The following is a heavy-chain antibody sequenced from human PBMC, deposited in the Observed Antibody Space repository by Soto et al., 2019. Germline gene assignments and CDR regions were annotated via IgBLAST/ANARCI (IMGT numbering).Heavy chain of an antibody. CDR3: ARPRGGAAAPGGMDV. CDR1: GGSISSSSYY. J-gene: IGHJ6*02. Sequence: TSETLSLTCTVSGGSISSSSYYWGWIRQPPGKGLEWIGSIYYSGSTYYNPSLKSRVTISVDTSKNQFSLKLSSVTAADTAVYYCARPRGGAAAPGGMDVWGQGTTVT. V-gene: IGHV4-39*01. CDR2: IYYSGST. D-gene: IGHD6-13*01.